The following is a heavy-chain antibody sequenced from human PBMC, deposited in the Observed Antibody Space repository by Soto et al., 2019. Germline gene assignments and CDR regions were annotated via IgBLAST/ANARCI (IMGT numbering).Heavy chain of an antibody. Sequence: EVQLLESGGDLIQPGGSLRLSCAASGFTFNIYAMTLVRQAPGKGLEWVSAISRYGDFTYYADSVEGRFTISRDNSKNTLYLQMNSLRAEDTAVYYCAKDRYLDHDSRGYLFDNWGQGTLVTVSS. D-gene: IGHD3-22*01. CDR2: ISRYGDFT. CDR3: AKDRYLDHDSRGYLFDN. V-gene: IGHV3-23*01. J-gene: IGHJ4*02. CDR1: GFTFNIYA.